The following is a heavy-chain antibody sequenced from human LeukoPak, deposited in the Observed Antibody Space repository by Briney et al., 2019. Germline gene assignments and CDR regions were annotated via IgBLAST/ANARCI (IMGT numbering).Heavy chain of an antibody. CDR2: ISSSSSYT. D-gene: IGHD2-15*01. V-gene: IGHV3-11*05. J-gene: IGHJ6*02. CDR3: GREIEVAAYYYYYYGMHV. CDR1: GFTFSVHY. Sequence: PGGSLRLSCAASGFTFSVHYMGWLRQAPGKGLEWVSYISSSSSYTNYADSVKGRFTISRDNAKNSLYLQMNSLRAEDTAVYNYGREIEVAAYYYYYYGMHVWGQGTTVTVSS.